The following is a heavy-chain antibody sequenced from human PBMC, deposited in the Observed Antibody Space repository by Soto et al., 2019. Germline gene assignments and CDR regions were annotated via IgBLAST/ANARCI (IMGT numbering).Heavy chain of an antibody. V-gene: IGHV6-1*01. D-gene: IGHD3-22*01. CDR2: TYYRSKWYN. Sequence: SQTLSLTCAISVDSVSSNSAAWNWIRQSPSRGLEWLGRTYYRSKWYNDYAVSVKSRITINPDTSKNQFSLQLNSVTPEDTAVYYCARGVPYYYDSSGYLSPAGMDVWGQGTTVTVSS. CDR3: ARGVPYYYDSSGYLSPAGMDV. J-gene: IGHJ6*02. CDR1: VDSVSSNSAA.